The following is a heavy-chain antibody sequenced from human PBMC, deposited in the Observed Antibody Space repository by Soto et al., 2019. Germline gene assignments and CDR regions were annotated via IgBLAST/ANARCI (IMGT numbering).Heavy chain of an antibody. CDR3: ARVLGGSGSYFHSQATYYFDY. V-gene: IGHV4-30-4*01. Sequence: SETLSLTCTVSGGSISSGDYYWSWIRQPPGKGLEWIGYIYYSGSTYYNPSLKSRVTISVDTSKNQFSLKLSSVTAADTAVYYCARVLGGSGSYFHSQATYYFDYWGQGTLVTVSS. D-gene: IGHD3-10*01. CDR1: GGSISSGDYY. J-gene: IGHJ4*02. CDR2: IYYSGST.